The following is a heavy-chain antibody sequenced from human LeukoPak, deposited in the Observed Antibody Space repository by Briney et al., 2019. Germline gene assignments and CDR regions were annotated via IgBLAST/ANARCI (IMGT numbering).Heavy chain of an antibody. D-gene: IGHD3-9*01. CDR2: VYYSGST. CDR3: AREGKGGYFSY. Sequence: SETLSLTCNVSGGSISSGTYYWNWIRQPAGKGLEWIGRVYYSGSTNYNPSLKSRVTISVDTSKNQFSLKLSSVTAADTAVYYCAREGKGGYFSYWGQGTLVTVSS. J-gene: IGHJ4*02. V-gene: IGHV4-61*10. CDR1: GGSISSGTYY.